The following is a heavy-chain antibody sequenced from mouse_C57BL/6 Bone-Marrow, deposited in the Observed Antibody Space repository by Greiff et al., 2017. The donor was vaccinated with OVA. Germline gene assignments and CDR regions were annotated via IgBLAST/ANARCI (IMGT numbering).Heavy chain of an antibody. CDR3: AREGIGLRWGDYFDY. J-gene: IGHJ2*01. CDR2: IYPGGGYT. V-gene: IGHV1-63*01. CDR1: GYTFTNYW. D-gene: IGHD2-4*01. Sequence: VQLQQSGAELVRPGTSVKMSCKASGYTFTNYWIGWAKQRPGHGLEWIGDIYPGGGYTNYNEKFKGKATLTADKSSSTAYMQFSSLTSEDSAIYYCAREGIGLRWGDYFDYWGQGTTLTVSA.